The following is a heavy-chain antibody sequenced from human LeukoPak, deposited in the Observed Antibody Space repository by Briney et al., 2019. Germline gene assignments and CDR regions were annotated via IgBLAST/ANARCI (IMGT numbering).Heavy chain of an antibody. CDR2: IYYSGSS. Sequence: SETLSLTCTVSGVSISSDYWSWIRLPPGKGLEWIGYIYYSGSSNYNPTLKSRVTMSVDTSKNQFSLKLSSVTAADTAVYYCARDGRREAPGWFDPWGQGTLVTVSS. CDR3: ARDGRREAPGWFDP. CDR1: GVSISSDY. J-gene: IGHJ5*02. V-gene: IGHV4-59*12. D-gene: IGHD1-26*01.